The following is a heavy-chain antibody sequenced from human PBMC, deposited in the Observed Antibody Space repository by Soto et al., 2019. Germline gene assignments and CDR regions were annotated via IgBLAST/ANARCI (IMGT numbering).Heavy chain of an antibody. D-gene: IGHD3-3*01. CDR2: ISYDGSNK. Sequence: QVQLVESGGGVVQPGRSLRLSCAASGFTFSSSAMHWVRQAPGKGREWVAVISYDGSNKYYADSVKGRFTISRYNSKNTLYLQMNSLRAEDTAVYYCARDKRDLRFLEWSYYFDYWGQGTLVTVSS. CDR1: GFTFSSSA. J-gene: IGHJ4*02. V-gene: IGHV3-30-3*01. CDR3: ARDKRDLRFLEWSYYFDY.